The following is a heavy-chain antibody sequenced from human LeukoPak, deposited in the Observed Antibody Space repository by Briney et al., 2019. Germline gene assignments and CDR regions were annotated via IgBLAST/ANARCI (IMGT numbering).Heavy chain of an antibody. J-gene: IGHJ3*02. V-gene: IGHV3-74*01. CDR3: ARRDVFDI. CDR2: INYDGTTT. Sequence: GGSLRLSCAASGFTFSNYWMHWLRQAPGKGLVWVSRINYDGTTTGYADSVKGRFTISRDNAKNTLYLQMNSLRAEDTAVYYCARRDVFDIWGQGTMVTVSS. CDR1: GFTFSNYW.